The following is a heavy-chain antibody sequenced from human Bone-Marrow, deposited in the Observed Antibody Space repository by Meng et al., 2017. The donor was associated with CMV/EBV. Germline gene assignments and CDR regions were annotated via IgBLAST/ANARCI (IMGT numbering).Heavy chain of an antibody. CDR1: GFTFSSYD. J-gene: IGHJ5*02. V-gene: IGHV3-13*03. CDR3: AREDDNWFDP. Sequence: GGSLRLSCAACGFTFSSYDMHWVRQATGKGLEWVSAIGTAGDTYYPGSVKGQFTISRENAKNSLYLQMNSLRGEDTAVYYCAREDDNWFDPWGQGTLVTVSS. CDR2: IGTAGDT.